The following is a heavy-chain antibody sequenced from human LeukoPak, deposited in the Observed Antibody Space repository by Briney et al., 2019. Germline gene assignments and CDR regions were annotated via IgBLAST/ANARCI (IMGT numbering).Heavy chain of an antibody. J-gene: IGHJ4*02. V-gene: IGHV1-2*02. CDR1: GYTFTGSY. CDR3: ASDYGDYAGFDY. CDR2: INPNSGGT. Sequence: ASVKVSCKASGYTFTGSYMHWVRQAPGQGLGWMGLINPNSGGTKYAQKFQGRVTMTRDTSISTAYMELSRLRSDDTAVYYCASDYGDYAGFDYWGQGTLVIVSS. D-gene: IGHD4-17*01.